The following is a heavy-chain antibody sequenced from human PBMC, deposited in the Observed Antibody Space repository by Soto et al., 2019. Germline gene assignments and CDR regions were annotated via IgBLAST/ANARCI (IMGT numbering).Heavy chain of an antibody. J-gene: IGHJ5*02. V-gene: IGHV4-59*01. Sequence: SETLSLTCTVSGGSISSYYWSWSRQPPWKGLEWIGYIYYSGSTNYNPSLKSRVTISVDTSKNQFTLKLSSVTAADTAVYYCARDIAVAGKGSNWFDPWGQGTLVTVSS. CDR2: IYYSGST. CDR3: ARDIAVAGKGSNWFDP. CDR1: GGSISSYY. D-gene: IGHD6-19*01.